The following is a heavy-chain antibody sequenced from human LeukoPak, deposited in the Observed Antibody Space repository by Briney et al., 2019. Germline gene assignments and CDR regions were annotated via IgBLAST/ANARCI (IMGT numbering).Heavy chain of an antibody. CDR3: ARDWRLLGDFDWLANWYFDL. Sequence: SETLSLTCTVSGGSISSYYWSWIRQPAGKGLEWIGRIYTSGSTNYNPSLKSRVTMSVDTSKNQFSLKLSSVTAADTAVYYCARDWRLLGDFDWLANWYFDLWGRGTLVTVSS. V-gene: IGHV4-4*07. J-gene: IGHJ2*01. D-gene: IGHD3-9*01. CDR2: IYTSGST. CDR1: GGSISSYY.